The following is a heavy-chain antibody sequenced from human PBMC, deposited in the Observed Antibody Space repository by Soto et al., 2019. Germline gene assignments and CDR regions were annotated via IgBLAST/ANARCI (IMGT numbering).Heavy chain of an antibody. D-gene: IGHD2-2*01. CDR1: GFIFSNAC. V-gene: IGHV3-33*06. Sequence: PGGSLSLSCAASGFIFSNACINWVRQAPGKGLEWVAAIWYYGSNQYYAASVKGRFTISRDNSKDTLYLQMSSLRAEDTAVYYCAKEARSGVPSAMIPAHYWGQGTLVTVSS. J-gene: IGHJ4*02. CDR2: IWYYGSNQ. CDR3: AKEARSGVPSAMIPAHY.